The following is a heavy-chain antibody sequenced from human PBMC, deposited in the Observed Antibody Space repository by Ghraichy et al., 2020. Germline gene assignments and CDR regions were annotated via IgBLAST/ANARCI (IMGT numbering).Heavy chain of an antibody. D-gene: IGHD6-13*01. V-gene: IGHV4-39*01. CDR1: GGSISSSSYY. CDR3: ARRERAADRKGMDV. J-gene: IGHJ6*02. Sequence: SETLSLTCTVSGGSISSSSYYWGWIRQPPGKGLEWIGSIYYSGSTYYNPSLKSRVTISVDTSKNQFSLKLSSWTAADTAVYYCARRERAADRKGMDVWGQGTTVTVSS. CDR2: IYYSGST.